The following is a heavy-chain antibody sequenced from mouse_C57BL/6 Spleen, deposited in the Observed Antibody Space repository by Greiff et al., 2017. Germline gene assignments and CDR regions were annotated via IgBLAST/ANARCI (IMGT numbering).Heavy chain of an antibody. Sequence: QVQLQQSGAELVKPGASVKISCKASGYAFSSYWMNWVKQRPGKGLEWIGQIYPGDGDTNYNGKFKVKATLTADKSSSTAYMQLSSLTSEDSAVYFCARADYYGSSLLTYWGQGTLVTVSA. J-gene: IGHJ3*01. CDR2: IYPGDGDT. CDR1: GYAFSSYW. D-gene: IGHD1-1*01. V-gene: IGHV1-80*01. CDR3: ARADYYGSSLLTY.